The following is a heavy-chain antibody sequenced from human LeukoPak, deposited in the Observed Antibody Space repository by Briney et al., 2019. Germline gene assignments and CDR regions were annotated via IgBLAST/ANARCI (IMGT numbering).Heavy chain of an antibody. V-gene: IGHV3-30*02. Sequence: GGSLRLSCAASGFTFSSYGMHWVRQAPGKGLEWVAVIWYDGSNKYYADSVKGRFTISRDNSKNTLYLQMNSLRAEDTAVYYCAKEDIVVVPAARDYYYYYMDVWGKGTTVTVSS. J-gene: IGHJ6*03. D-gene: IGHD2-2*01. CDR2: IWYDGSNK. CDR1: GFTFSSYG. CDR3: AKEDIVVVPAARDYYYYYMDV.